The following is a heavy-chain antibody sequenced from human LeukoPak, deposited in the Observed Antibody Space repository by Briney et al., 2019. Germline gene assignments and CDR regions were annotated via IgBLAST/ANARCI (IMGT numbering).Heavy chain of an antibody. CDR2: ISSSGSTI. D-gene: IGHD2-2*01. V-gene: IGHV3-11*01. CDR1: GFTFSDYY. J-gene: IGHJ6*03. Sequence: PGGSLRLSCAASGFTFSDYYMSWIRQAPGKGLEWVSYISSSGSTIYYADSVKGRFTISRDNAKNSLYLQMNSLRAEDTAVYYCARNASDIVVVPAAAAYYYYMDVWGKGTTVTVSS. CDR3: ARNASDIVVVPAAAAYYYYMDV.